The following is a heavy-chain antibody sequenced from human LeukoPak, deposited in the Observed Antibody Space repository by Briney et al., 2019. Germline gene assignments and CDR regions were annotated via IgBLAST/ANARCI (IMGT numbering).Heavy chain of an antibody. J-gene: IGHJ2*01. D-gene: IGHD3-10*01. CDR1: GFTFSGYW. V-gene: IGHV3-74*01. CDR3: ARGRGWYFDL. Sequence: GGSLRLSCAASGFTFSGYWMHWVRQVPGKGLVWVSHINSDGRIINYADSVKGRFTISRDNAKNTLYLQMNSLRVEDTAVYYCARGRGWYFDLWGRGTLVTVSS. CDR2: INSDGRII.